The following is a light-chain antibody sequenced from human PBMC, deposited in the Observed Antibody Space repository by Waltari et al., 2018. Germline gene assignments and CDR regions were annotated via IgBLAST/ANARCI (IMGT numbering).Light chain of an antibody. CDR1: SSDVGGYNY. CDR3: ASFTGNVV. V-gene: IGLV2-14*03. J-gene: IGLJ2*01. Sequence: QSALTQPASVSGSPGQSITISCTGTSSDVGGYNYVSWYQQHPGKAPKLLIYDVDYRPSGVSNRFSGSKTVNTASPTISGLQAVDEAVYYCASFTGNVVFGGGTKLTVL. CDR2: DVD.